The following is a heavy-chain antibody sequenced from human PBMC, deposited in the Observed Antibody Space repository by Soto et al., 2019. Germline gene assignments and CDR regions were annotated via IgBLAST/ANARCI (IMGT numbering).Heavy chain of an antibody. CDR2: VSADGYTT. CDR1: GFTFSNHG. Sequence: EVQLLESGGGLAQPGGSLRLSCAASGFTFSNHGMTWVRQAPGKGLEWVSSVSADGYTTYYADSVRGRLTISGDNSGDTVYVRMNNLRAEDTALYYCAREASVPSFGEFWFFDLWGRGTQVTVSS. V-gene: IGHV3-23*01. CDR3: AREASVPSFGEFWFFDL. D-gene: IGHD3-10*01. J-gene: IGHJ2*01.